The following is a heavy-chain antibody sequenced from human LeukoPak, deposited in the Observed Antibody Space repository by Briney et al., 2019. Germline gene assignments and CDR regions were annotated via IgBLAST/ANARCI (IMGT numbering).Heavy chain of an antibody. Sequence: SVKVSCKASGGTFSSYAISWVRQAPGQGLEWMGGIIPIFGTANYAQKFQGRVTITADESTSTAYMELSSLRSEDTAVYYCARRTVVVATNHDAFDVWGQGTMVTVSS. CDR2: IIPIFGTA. D-gene: IGHD2-15*01. CDR1: GGTFSSYA. CDR3: ARRTVVVATNHDAFDV. J-gene: IGHJ3*01. V-gene: IGHV1-69*13.